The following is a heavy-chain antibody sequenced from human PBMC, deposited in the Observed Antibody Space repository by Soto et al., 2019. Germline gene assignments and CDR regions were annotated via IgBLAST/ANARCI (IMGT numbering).Heavy chain of an antibody. V-gene: IGHV1-69*13. D-gene: IGHD3-22*01. Sequence: ASLKVSCKASGGTFSSYAISWVRQAPGQGLEWMGVIIPIFGTANYAHKFQGRVTITADSSTSTAYMELSSLRSEDTAVYYRARDSPFDSSTHLTWFDXWGQGTLVTVSX. CDR3: ARDSPFDSSTHLTWFDX. J-gene: IGHJ5*02. CDR1: GGTFSSYA. CDR2: IIPIFGTA.